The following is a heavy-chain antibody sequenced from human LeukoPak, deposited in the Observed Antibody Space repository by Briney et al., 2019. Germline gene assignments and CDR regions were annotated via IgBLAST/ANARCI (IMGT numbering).Heavy chain of an antibody. CDR1: GGSISSYY. V-gene: IGHV4-59*12. D-gene: IGHD6-13*01. CDR3: ARLVAATGNFDY. CDR2: IYYSGST. J-gene: IGHJ4*02. Sequence: SETLSLTCTVSGGSISSYYWSWIRQPPGKGLEWIGYIYYSGSTNYNPSLKSRVTISVDTSKNQFSLKLSSVTAADTAVYYCARLVAATGNFDYWGQGTLVTVSS.